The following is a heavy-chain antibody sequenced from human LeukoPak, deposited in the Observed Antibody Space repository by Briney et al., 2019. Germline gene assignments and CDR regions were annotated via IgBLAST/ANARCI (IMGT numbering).Heavy chain of an antibody. D-gene: IGHD2-15*01. CDR3: ARALNPLPGTYYFDY. Sequence: SETLSLTCTVSGGSISSYSWSWIRQPPGKGLEWIGYIYYSGSTNYNPSLKSRVTISVDTSKNQFSLNLISVTAADTAVYYCARALNPLPGTYYFDYWGQGTLVTVSS. CDR1: GGSISSYS. CDR2: IYYSGST. V-gene: IGHV4-59*12. J-gene: IGHJ4*02.